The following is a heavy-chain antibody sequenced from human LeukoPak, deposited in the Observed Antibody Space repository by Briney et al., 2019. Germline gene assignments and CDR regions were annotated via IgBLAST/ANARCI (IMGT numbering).Heavy chain of an antibody. CDR2: IYYSGST. CDR3: AKKGGAFDI. V-gene: IGHV4-39*07. Sequence: SETLSLTCTVSGGSISSSSYYWGWIRQPPGKGLEWIGSIYYSGSTYYNPSLKSRVTISVDTSKNQFSLKLSSVTAADTAVYYCAKKGGAFDIWGQRTMVTVSS. CDR1: GGSISSSSYY. D-gene: IGHD3-16*01. J-gene: IGHJ3*02.